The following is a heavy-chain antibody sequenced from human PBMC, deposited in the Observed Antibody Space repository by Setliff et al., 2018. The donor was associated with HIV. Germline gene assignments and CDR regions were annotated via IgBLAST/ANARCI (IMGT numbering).Heavy chain of an antibody. CDR3: VRAAAGLDI. J-gene: IGHJ4*02. Sequence: GGSLRLSCAASGFTFSNYGMHWVRQAPGKGLEWVGRTRNKANGYITEYGASVQGRFTISRDNSKDSLSLQMNNLKAEDTAVYYCVRAAAGLDIWSQGIRVTVSS. CDR2: TRNKANGYIT. V-gene: IGHV3-72*01. CDR1: GFTFSNYG.